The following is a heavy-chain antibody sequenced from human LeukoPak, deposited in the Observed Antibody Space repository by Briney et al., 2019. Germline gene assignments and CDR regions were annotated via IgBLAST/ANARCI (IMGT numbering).Heavy chain of an antibody. Sequence: GGSLRLSPAPSRFTPNGYWITWVCQAPRKGLEWVADIMKDGGDKYYVDSVKGRFTISRDNAKNSLYLEMNSLGAEDTAVYYCVRDRDYYVFDYWGQGSLVSVSS. J-gene: IGHJ4*02. CDR2: IMKDGGDK. CDR1: RFTPNGYW. D-gene: IGHD3-10*02. CDR3: VRDRDYYVFDY. V-gene: IGHV3-7*01.